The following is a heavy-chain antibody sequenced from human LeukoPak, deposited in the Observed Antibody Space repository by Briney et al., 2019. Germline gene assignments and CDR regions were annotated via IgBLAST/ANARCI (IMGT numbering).Heavy chain of an antibody. CDR1: GFTFSSYA. J-gene: IGHJ4*02. V-gene: IGHV3-23*01. Sequence: GGSLRLSCAASGFTFSSYAMSWVRQAPGKGLEWVSAISDSGGSTYYADSVKGRFTISRDNSKNTLYLQLNSLRAEDTAVYYCARSRFYFDYWGQGTLVTVSS. CDR2: ISDSGGST. CDR3: ARSRFYFDY.